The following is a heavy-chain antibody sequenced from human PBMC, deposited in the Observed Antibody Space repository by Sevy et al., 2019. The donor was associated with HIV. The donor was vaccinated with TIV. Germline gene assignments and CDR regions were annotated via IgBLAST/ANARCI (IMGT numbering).Heavy chain of an antibody. CDR3: TTMEYYHNIIGSSSGDY. Sequence: ASVKVSCKVSGYTLTKLDMHWVRQAPGKRLESMGGFDPEDGDTFYAQKFQGRVTMTEDTSTDTAYMELSSLRSEDTAVYYCTTMEYYHNIIGSSSGDYWGQRTLVTVSS. CDR1: GYTLTKLD. CDR2: FDPEDGDT. D-gene: IGHD3-22*01. V-gene: IGHV1-24*01. J-gene: IGHJ4*02.